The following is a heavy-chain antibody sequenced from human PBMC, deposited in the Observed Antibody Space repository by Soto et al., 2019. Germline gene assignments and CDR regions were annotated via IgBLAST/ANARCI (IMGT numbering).Heavy chain of an antibody. V-gene: IGHV1-8*01. CDR1: GYTFTSYD. CDR2: MNPNSGNT. Sequence: QVQLMQSGAEVKKPGASVKVSCKASGYTFTSYDINWVRQATGQGLEWMGWMNPNSGNTGYAQKFQGRVTMTRNTSISTAYMELSSLRSEDTAVYYCARQYDYGDYNHFDYWGQGTLVTVSS. J-gene: IGHJ4*02. CDR3: ARQYDYGDYNHFDY. D-gene: IGHD4-17*01.